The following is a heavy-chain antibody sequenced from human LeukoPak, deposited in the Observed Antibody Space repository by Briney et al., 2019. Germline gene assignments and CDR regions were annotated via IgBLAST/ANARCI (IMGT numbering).Heavy chain of an antibody. J-gene: IGHJ4*02. V-gene: IGHV3-30*04. CDR2: ISYDGSNK. Sequence: GRSLRLSCAASGFTFSNYAMHWVRQAPGKGLEWVAVISYDGSNKYYADSVKGRFTISRDNSKNTLYLQMNSLRVEDTAVYYCAREGLWFGELLWEYFDYWGQGTLVTVSS. CDR1: GFTFSNYA. CDR3: AREGLWFGELLWEYFDY. D-gene: IGHD3-10*01.